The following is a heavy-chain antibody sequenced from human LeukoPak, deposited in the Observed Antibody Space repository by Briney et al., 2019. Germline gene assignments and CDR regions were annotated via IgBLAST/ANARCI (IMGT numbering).Heavy chain of an antibody. D-gene: IGHD3-9*01. CDR2: IYYSGST. CDR1: GGSISSGGYY. V-gene: IGHV4-31*03. Sequence: PSETLSLTCTVSGGSISSGGYYWSWIRQHPGKGLEWIGYIYYSGSTYYNPSLKSRVTISVDTSKNQFSLKLSSVTAADTAVYYCARAPRSYDILTGCGGGYYFDYWGQGTLVTVSS. CDR3: ARAPRSYDILTGCGGGYYFDY. J-gene: IGHJ4*02.